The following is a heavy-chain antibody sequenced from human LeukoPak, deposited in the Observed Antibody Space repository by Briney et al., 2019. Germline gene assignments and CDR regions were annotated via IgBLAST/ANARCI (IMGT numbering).Heavy chain of an antibody. V-gene: IGHV3-48*04. CDR1: GFTFSSHG. CDR2: ISSSGSTI. J-gene: IGHJ6*04. CDR3: AELGITMIGGV. Sequence: GGSLRLSCAASGFTFSSHGMNWVRQAPGKGLEWVSYISSSGSTIYYADSVKGRFTISRDNAKNSLYLQMNSLRAEDTAVYYCAELGITMIGGVWGKGTTVTVSS. D-gene: IGHD3-10*02.